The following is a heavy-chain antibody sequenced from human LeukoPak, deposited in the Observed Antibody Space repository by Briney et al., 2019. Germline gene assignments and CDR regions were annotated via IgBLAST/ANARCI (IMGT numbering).Heavy chain of an antibody. V-gene: IGHV3-23*01. J-gene: IGHJ6*02. CDR1: GFTFSSYA. CDR2: ISGSGGST. D-gene: IGHD5-18*01. CDR3: AGYSYSVYGMDV. Sequence: GGPLRLSCAASGFTFSSYAMNGVRQAPGKGLEWVSAISGSGGSTYYADSVKGRFTISRDNSKNTLYLQMNSLRAEDTAVYYCAGYSYSVYGMDVWGQGTTVTVSS.